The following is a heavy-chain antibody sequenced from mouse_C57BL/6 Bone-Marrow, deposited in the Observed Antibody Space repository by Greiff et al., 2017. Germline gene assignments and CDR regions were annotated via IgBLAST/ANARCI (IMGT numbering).Heavy chain of an antibody. Sequence: QVQLQQPGAELVMPGASVKLSCKASGYTFTSYWMHWVKQRPGQGLEWIGEIDPSDSYTNYNQKFKGKSTLTVDKSSSKAYMQLSSLTSEDSAVYSCARKWTVDYWCQGTTLTVSS. D-gene: IGHD1-3*01. CDR1: GYTFTSYW. CDR3: ARKWTVDY. CDR2: IDPSDSYT. V-gene: IGHV1-69*01. J-gene: IGHJ2*01.